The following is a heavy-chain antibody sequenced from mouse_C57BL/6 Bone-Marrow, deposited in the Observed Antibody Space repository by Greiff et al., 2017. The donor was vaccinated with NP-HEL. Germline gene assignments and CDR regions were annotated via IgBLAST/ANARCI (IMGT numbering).Heavy chain of an antibody. CDR1: GFSLTSYG. V-gene: IGHV2-5*01. CDR3: ASHYGSSYGFAY. J-gene: IGHJ3*01. CDR2: IWRGGST. Sequence: VQLQQSGPGLVQPSQSLSITCTVSGFSLTSYGVHWVSQSPGKGLEWLGGIWRGGSTDYNAAFMYRLSITKDNSKSLVFFKMNSLQADDTAIYCCASHYGSSYGFAYWGQGTLVTVSA. D-gene: IGHD1-1*01.